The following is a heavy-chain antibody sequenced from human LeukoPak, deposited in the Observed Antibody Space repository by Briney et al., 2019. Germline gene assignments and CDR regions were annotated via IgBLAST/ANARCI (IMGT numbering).Heavy chain of an antibody. CDR1: GFTFSNHW. CDR3: ARGPGSSGGAYVGDY. CDR2: IDGNGNNK. J-gene: IGHJ4*01. Sequence: PGGSLRLSCAASGFTFSNHWMHWVRQVPGKGLVWVSRIDGNGNNKNHADSVKGRFSISRDNAKSTLYLQMNSLRAEDTAVYYCARGPGSSGGAYVGDYWGHGTLVTVSS. V-gene: IGHV3-74*01. D-gene: IGHD3-22*01.